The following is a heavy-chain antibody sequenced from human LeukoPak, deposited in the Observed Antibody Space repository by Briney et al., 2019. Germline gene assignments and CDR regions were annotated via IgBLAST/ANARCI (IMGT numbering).Heavy chain of an antibody. CDR1: GGSISSGDYY. Sequence: SETLSLTCTVSGGSISSGDYYWSWIRQPPGKGLEWIGYIYYSGSTYYNPSLKSRVTISVDTSKNQFSLKLSSVTAADTAVYYCARVSRDFEPENAFDIWGKGTMVTVSS. CDR3: ARVSRDFEPENAFDI. V-gene: IGHV4-30-4*08. CDR2: IYYSGST. J-gene: IGHJ3*02. D-gene: IGHD1-14*01.